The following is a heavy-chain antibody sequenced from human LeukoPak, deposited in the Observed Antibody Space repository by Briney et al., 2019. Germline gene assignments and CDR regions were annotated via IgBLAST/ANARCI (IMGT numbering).Heavy chain of an antibody. V-gene: IGHV3-30-3*01. D-gene: IGHD5-18*01. CDR2: ISYDGSNK. CDR3: ARDGGEYSYGYFDY. CDR1: GFTFSSYA. Sequence: PGGSLRLSCAASGFTFSSYAMHWVRQAPGKGLEWVAVISYDGSNKYYADSVKGRFTISRDNSKNTLYLQMNSLRAEDTAVYYCARDGGEYSYGYFDYWGQGTLVTVSS. J-gene: IGHJ4*02.